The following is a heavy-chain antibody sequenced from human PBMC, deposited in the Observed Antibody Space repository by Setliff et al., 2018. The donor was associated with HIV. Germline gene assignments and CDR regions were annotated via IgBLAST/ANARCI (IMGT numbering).Heavy chain of an antibody. D-gene: IGHD3-22*01. CDR1: GFTFSNYW. J-gene: IGHJ4*02. CDR3: ARDMWYHSSVDNY. Sequence: GGSLRLSCAASGFTFSNYWMNWVRQAPGKGLEWVANIKQDGSEKYYVDSVKGRFTISRDNAKNSLYLQMNSLRAEDMAVYYCARDMWYHSSVDNYWGQGTQVTVSS. CDR2: IKQDGSEK. V-gene: IGHV3-7*01.